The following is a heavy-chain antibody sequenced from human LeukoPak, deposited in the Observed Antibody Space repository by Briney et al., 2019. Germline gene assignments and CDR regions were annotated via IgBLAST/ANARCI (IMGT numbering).Heavy chain of an antibody. CDR3: GKARIVVVTALDY. CDR1: GFTFSNYA. CDR2: ITGDGSST. J-gene: IGHJ4*02. D-gene: IGHD2-21*02. Sequence: PGGSLRLSCAASGFTFSNYAMGWVRQAPGKGLEWVSAITGDGSSTYNADSVKGRFTVSRDNSKNTLYLQMNSLRAEDTATYYCGKARIVVVTALDYWGQGTLVIVSS. V-gene: IGHV3-23*01.